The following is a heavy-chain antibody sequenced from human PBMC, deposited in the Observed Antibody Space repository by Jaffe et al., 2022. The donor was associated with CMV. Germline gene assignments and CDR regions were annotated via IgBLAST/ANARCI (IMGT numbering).Heavy chain of an antibody. Sequence: QVQLVESGGGVVQPGRSLRLSCAASGFTFSSYGMHWVRQAPGKGLEWVAVIWYDGSNKYYADSVKGRFTISRDNSKNTLYLQMNSLRAEDTAVYYCARDFEAPYSSGWYPAFDIWGQGTMVTVSS. D-gene: IGHD6-19*01. CDR1: GFTFSSYG. CDR3: ARDFEAPYSSGWYPAFDI. V-gene: IGHV3-33*08. J-gene: IGHJ3*02. CDR2: IWYDGSNK.